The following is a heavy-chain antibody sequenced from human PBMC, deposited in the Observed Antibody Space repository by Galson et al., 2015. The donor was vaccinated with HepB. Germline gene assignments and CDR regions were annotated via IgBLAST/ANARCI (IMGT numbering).Heavy chain of an antibody. V-gene: IGHV3-30-3*01. CDR3: ARDLLTSYDFWSGYQNTHTPNWFDP. CDR1: GFTFSSYA. J-gene: IGHJ5*02. CDR2: ISYDGSNK. Sequence: SLRLSCAASGFTFSSYAMHWVRQAPGKGLEWVAVISYDGSNKYYADSVKGRFTISRDNSKNTLYLQMNSLRAEDTAVYYCARDLLTSYDFWSGYQNTHTPNWFDPWGQGTLVTVSS. D-gene: IGHD3-3*01.